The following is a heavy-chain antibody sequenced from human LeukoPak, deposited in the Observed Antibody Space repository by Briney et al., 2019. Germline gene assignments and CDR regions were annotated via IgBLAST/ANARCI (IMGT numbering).Heavy chain of an antibody. V-gene: IGHV1-46*01. CDR2: INPSGGST. D-gene: IGHD4-11*01. CDR1: GYTFTSYY. J-gene: IGHJ4*02. Sequence: ASVKVSCKASGYTFTSYYIHWVRQAPGQGLEWMGIINPSGGSTSYAQKFQGRVTMTRDTSTSTVYMELSSLRSEDTAVYYCARGDYSNYDGAYYFDYWGQGTLVTVSS. CDR3: ARGDYSNYDGAYYFDY.